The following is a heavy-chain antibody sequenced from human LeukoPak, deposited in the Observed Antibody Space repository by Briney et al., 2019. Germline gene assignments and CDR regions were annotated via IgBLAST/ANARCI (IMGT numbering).Heavy chain of an antibody. CDR2: ISYDGSNK. CDR3: ARGSRVEGDWHWFDP. D-gene: IGHD3-9*01. Sequence: GGSLRLSCAASGFTFSSYAMHWVRQAPGKGLEWVAVISYDGSNKYYADSVKGRFTISRDNSKNTLYLQMNSLRAEDTAVYYCARGSRVEGDWHWFDPWGQGTLVTVSS. J-gene: IGHJ5*02. CDR1: GFTFSSYA. V-gene: IGHV3-30-3*01.